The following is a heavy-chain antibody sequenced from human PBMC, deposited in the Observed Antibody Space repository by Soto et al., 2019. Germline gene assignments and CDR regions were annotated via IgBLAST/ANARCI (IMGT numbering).Heavy chain of an antibody. J-gene: IGHJ6*02. CDR2: ISAYNGNT. CDR1: GYTFTNYG. Sequence: QVQLVQSGAEVKKPGASVNVSCKASGYTFTNYGFSWVRQAPGQRLEWMGWISAYNGNTNYAQKLQGRVNMTTDTSTGTAYMELRSLRSDDTAVYYCASSFTSSQWLYGMDVWGQGTTVTVSS. V-gene: IGHV1-18*01. CDR3: ASSFTSSQWLYGMDV. D-gene: IGHD2-2*01.